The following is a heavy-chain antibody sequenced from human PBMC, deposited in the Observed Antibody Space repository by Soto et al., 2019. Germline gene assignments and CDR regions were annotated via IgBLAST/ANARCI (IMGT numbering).Heavy chain of an antibody. D-gene: IGHD3-16*01. V-gene: IGHV3-48*01. CDR2: ISSSSSTI. Sequence: PGGSLRLSCAASGFTFSSYSMNWVRQAPGKGLEWVSYISSSSSTIYYADSVKGRFTISRDNAKNTLYLQVNSLRAEDTAVYYCAKKVPIFKRTRFGWFDPWGQGTLVTVSS. CDR1: GFTFSSYS. J-gene: IGHJ5*02. CDR3: AKKVPIFKRTRFGWFDP.